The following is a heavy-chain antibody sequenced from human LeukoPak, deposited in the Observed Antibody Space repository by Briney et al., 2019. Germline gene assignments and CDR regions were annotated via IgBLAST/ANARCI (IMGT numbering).Heavy chain of an antibody. D-gene: IGHD1/OR15-1a*01. CDR3: AITVEQPRKNWFDP. Sequence: SETLSLTCTVSGGSISSSSYYWGWIRQPPGEGPEWIGSIYYSGNTYYNPSLKSRVTISVDTSKNQFSLKLSSVTAADTAVYYCAITVEQPRKNWFDPWGQATLVTVSS. CDR1: GGSISSSSYY. CDR2: IYYSGNT. V-gene: IGHV4-39*01. J-gene: IGHJ5*02.